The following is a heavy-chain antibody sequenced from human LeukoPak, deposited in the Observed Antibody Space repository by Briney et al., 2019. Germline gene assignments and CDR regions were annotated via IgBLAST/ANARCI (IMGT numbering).Heavy chain of an antibody. CDR3: ARDAVPGRGGAFDY. J-gene: IGHJ4*02. Sequence: GGSLRLSCAASGFTFSNYAMTWVRQAPGKGLEWVSGISGSGSSTYYADSVKGRFTISREDARNSLYLQMNSLTAEDTAVYYCARDAVPGRGGAFDYWGQGTLVIVSS. V-gene: IGHV3-23*01. D-gene: IGHD6-19*01. CDR2: ISGSGSST. CDR1: GFTFSNYA.